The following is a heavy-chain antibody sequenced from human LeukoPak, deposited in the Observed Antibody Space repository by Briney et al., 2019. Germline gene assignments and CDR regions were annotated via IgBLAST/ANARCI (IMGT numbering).Heavy chain of an antibody. Sequence: GGSLRLSCVASGFTFSHFSVNWVRQAPGKGLEWVSYISPRNIYYADSVKGRFTISRDDAKNSLYLQMGSLRDEDTAVYYCARDHNWAFDFWGQGTPVTVSS. CDR2: ISPRNI. D-gene: IGHD1-20*01. CDR1: GFTFSHFS. CDR3: ARDHNWAFDF. J-gene: IGHJ4*02. V-gene: IGHV3-48*02.